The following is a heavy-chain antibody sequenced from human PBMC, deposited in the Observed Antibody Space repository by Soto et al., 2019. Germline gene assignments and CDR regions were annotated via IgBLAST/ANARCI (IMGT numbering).Heavy chain of an antibody. V-gene: IGHV3-74*01. CDR1: GFTFSSYW. CDR2: INSDGSIT. J-gene: IGHJ4*02. Sequence: GGSLRLSCAASGFTFSSYWMHWVRQVPEKGLVWVSRINSDGSITNYADAVKGRFTISRDNVKNTLYLQMNSLRAEDTAVYYCVRYPRSVGGSYRPDYWGQGTLVTVS. D-gene: IGHD3-16*02. CDR3: VRYPRSVGGSYRPDY.